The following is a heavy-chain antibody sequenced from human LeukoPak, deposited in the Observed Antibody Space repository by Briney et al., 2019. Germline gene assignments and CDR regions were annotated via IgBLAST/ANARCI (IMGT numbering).Heavy chain of an antibody. CDR3: AREGKYPYDSSGPFDY. CDR2: IYYSGST. Sequence: PSQTLSLTCTVSGGSISSGGYYWSWIRQHPGKGLEWIGYIYYSGSTYYNPSLKSRVTISVDTSKNQFSLKLSSVTAADTAVYYCAREGKYPYDSSGPFDYWGQGTLVTVSS. V-gene: IGHV4-31*03. CDR1: GGSISSGGYY. D-gene: IGHD3-22*01. J-gene: IGHJ4*02.